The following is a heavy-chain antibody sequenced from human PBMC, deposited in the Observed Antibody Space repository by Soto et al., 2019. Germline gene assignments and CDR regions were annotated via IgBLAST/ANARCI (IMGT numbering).Heavy chain of an antibody. CDR1: GYTFTSYG. CDR2: ISAYNGNT. V-gene: IGHV1-18*01. J-gene: IGHJ6*02. D-gene: IGHD3-3*01. Sequence: ASVKVSCKASGYTFTSYGISWVRQAPGQGLEWMGWISAYNGNTNYAQKLQGRVTMTTDTSTSTAYMEPRSLRSDDTAVYYCARTSDDFWSGYVETYYYYYGVDVWGQGTTVTVSS. CDR3: ARTSDDFWSGYVETYYYYYGVDV.